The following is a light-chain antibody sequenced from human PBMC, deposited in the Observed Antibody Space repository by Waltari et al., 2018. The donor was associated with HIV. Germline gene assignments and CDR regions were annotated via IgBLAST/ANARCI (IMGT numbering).Light chain of an antibody. CDR3: NSYAGSNNVV. V-gene: IGLV2-8*01. J-gene: IGLJ2*01. CDR2: EVS. Sequence: QSALTQPPSASGSPGQSVTISCTATSSDVGGYNYVSWYQQHPGKATKLMIYEVSKRPSGVPGRFSGSKSGNTAPLTVSGLQAEDEAYYYCNSYAGSNNVVFGGGTKVTVL. CDR1: SSDVGGYNY.